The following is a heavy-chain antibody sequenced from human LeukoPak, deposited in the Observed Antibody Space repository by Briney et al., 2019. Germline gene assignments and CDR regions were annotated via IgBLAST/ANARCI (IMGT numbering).Heavy chain of an antibody. CDR2: INPNNGDT. V-gene: IGHV1-2*06. CDR3: ARLPNYYDSTGSFDY. D-gene: IGHD3-22*01. Sequence: ASVKVSCKASGYTFIGYYMHWVRQAPGQGLEWMGRINPNNGDTNYAQKFQGRVTTTRDTSVSTAYMELSRLRSDDTAVYYCARLPNYYDSTGSFDYWGQGTLVTVSS. J-gene: IGHJ4*02. CDR1: GYTFIGYY.